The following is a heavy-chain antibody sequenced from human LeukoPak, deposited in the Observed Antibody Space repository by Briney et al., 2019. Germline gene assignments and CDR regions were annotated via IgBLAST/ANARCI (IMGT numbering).Heavy chain of an antibody. CDR3: ARDRYGDGFAHLDY. CDR2: ITPSGGT. J-gene: IGHJ4*02. V-gene: IGHV1-2*02. Sequence: ASVKVSCKASGYTFTSYAIHWVRQGPGQGLEWMGWITPSGGTNYPQKFQGRVAITWDTSITTAYMDLSRLTSDDTAVYYCARDRYGDGFAHLDYWGQGALVTVCS. CDR1: GYTFTSYA. D-gene: IGHD5-24*01.